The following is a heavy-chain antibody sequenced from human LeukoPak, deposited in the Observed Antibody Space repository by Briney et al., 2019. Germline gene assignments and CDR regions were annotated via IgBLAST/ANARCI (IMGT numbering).Heavy chain of an antibody. D-gene: IGHD3-22*01. CDR2: IIPIFGTA. CDR3: ARDSRYYDSSGYYLAPGDY. Sequence: SVKVSCKASGGTFSSYAISWVRQAPGQGLEWMGGIIPIFGTANYAQKLQGRVTMTTDTSTSTAYMELRSLRSDDTAVYYCARDSRYYDSSGYYLAPGDYWGQGTLVTVSS. J-gene: IGHJ4*02. V-gene: IGHV1-69*05. CDR1: GGTFSSYA.